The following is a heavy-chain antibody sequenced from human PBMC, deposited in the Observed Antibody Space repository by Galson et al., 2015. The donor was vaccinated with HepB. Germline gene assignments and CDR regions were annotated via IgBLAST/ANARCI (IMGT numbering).Heavy chain of an antibody. Sequence: SLRLSCAASGFTFSSYSMNWVRQAPGKGLEWVSSISSSSSYIYYADSVKGRFTISRDNAKNSLYLQMNSLRAEDTAVYYCARDAGGDPKYSSPPDYWGQGTLVTVSS. V-gene: IGHV3-21*01. CDR3: ARDAGGDPKYSSPPDY. CDR2: ISSSSSYI. CDR1: GFTFSSYS. J-gene: IGHJ4*02. D-gene: IGHD6-19*01.